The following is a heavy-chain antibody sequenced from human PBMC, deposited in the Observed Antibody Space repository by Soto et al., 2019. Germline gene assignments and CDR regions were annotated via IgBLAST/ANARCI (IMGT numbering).Heavy chain of an antibody. CDR2: INSKTGGT. V-gene: IGHV1-2*02. D-gene: IGHD2-2*02. CDR1: GYTFTGYF. J-gene: IGHJ4*02. Sequence: SVKVSCKASGYTFTGYFTHWVRQAPGQGLEWMGWINSKTGGTNSAQKFQGKVTMTRDTSISTAFMELNSLRSDDTAVYYCARGGSQLLYHFDYWGQGSLVTVSS. CDR3: ARGGSQLLYHFDY.